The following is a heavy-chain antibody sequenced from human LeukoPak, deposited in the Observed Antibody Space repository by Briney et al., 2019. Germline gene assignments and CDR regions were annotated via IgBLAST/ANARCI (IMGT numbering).Heavy chain of an antibody. J-gene: IGHJ4*02. CDR2: ISSTGSTI. V-gene: IGHV3-48*03. CDR1: GFNFSSYE. Sequence: PGGPLSLFCAASGFNFSSYEMMWVRQAPGKGLEWVSYISSTGSTIYYADSVKGRFTISRDNAKNSLYLQMNSLRAEDTAVYYCASDYYDRSQYWGQGTLVTVSS. D-gene: IGHD3-22*01. CDR3: ASDYYDRSQY.